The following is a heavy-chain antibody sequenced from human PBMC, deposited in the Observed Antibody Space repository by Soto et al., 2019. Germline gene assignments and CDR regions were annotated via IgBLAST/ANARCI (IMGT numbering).Heavy chain of an antibody. D-gene: IGHD1-1*01. V-gene: IGHV4-39*01. J-gene: IGHJ4*02. CDR2: IYYSGNT. CDR1: GGSLGSSSYY. Sequence: SETLSLTCTVSGGSLGSSSYYWGWIRQPPGKGLEWIGNIYYSGNTFYNPSLKSRVTISVDTSKNQFYLHLSSVTAADTAIFYCASIAAPGTTHFDFWGQVTLVTVSS. CDR3: ASIAAPGTTHFDF.